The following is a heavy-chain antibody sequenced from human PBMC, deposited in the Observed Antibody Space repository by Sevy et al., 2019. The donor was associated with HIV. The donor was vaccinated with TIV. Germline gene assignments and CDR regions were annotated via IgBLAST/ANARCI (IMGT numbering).Heavy chain of an antibody. CDR3: VKEVSEYSYFDY. J-gene: IGHJ4*02. V-gene: IGHV3-23*01. CDR1: GFTFRNYA. CDR2: ISGTAHRT. D-gene: IGHD5-18*01. Sequence: GGSLRLSCAASGFTFRNYAMSWVRQTPGKGLEWVSAISGTAHRTYYTDSVKGRFTISRDNSKNMLFLQMNSLRAEDTAVYYCVKEVSEYSYFDYWGQGTLVTVSS.